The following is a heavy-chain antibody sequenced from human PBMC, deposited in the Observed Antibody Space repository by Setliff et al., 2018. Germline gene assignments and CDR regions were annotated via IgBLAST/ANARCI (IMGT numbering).Heavy chain of an antibody. CDR3: LKKIIAGAGPPYDYFDY. D-gene: IGHD1-26*01. J-gene: IGHJ4*02. V-gene: IGHV3-48*01. CDR1: GFTFSSYS. CDR2: ISRSSSTI. Sequence: PGGSLRLSCAASGFTFSSYSMNWVRQAPGKGLEWVSYISRSSSTIYYADSVKGRFTIARDNAKNSLYLQMNSLRADDTAVYYCLKKIIAGAGPPYDYFDYWGQGTLVTVSS.